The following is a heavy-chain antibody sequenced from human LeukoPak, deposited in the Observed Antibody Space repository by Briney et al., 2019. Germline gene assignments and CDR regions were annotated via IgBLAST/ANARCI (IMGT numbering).Heavy chain of an antibody. Sequence: GASVKVSCKASGYTFTSYAMHWVRQAPGQRLEWMGWINAGNGNTKYSQKFQGRVTITRDTSASTAYMELSSLRSEDTAVYYCAAVPNYDFWSGYYRFDYWGQGTLVTVSS. D-gene: IGHD3-3*01. CDR1: GYTFTSYA. J-gene: IGHJ4*02. CDR3: AAVPNYDFWSGYYRFDY. V-gene: IGHV1-3*01. CDR2: INAGNGNT.